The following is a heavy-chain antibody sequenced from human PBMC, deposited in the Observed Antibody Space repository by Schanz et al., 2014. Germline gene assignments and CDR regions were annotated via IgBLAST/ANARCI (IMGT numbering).Heavy chain of an antibody. CDR3: ARGGGPEDVFDI. J-gene: IGHJ3*02. CDR2: IVPIHGIV. CDR1: GGTFSSDT. V-gene: IGHV1-69*02. D-gene: IGHD2-15*01. Sequence: VQLEQSGAEVKKPGSSVKVSCKASGGTFSSDTFSWVRQAPGQGLEWMGRIVPIHGIVNYAQRFQDRVRITADKSTSTAYMELSSLRSDDTAVYYCARGGGPEDVFDIWGQGTILTVSS.